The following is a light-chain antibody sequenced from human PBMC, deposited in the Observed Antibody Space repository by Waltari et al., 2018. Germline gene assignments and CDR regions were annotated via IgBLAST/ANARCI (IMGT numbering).Light chain of an antibody. CDR3: HQYYTTPFT. V-gene: IGKV4-1*01. J-gene: IGKJ3*01. CDR2: WAS. Sequence: DIVMTQSPDSLAVSLGERATINCESSQSVLYSSNNKNYLAWYQQKPGQPPKLLIYWASTRDSGVPDRFSGSGSGTDFTLSISSLQAEDVAFYYCHQYYTTPFTFGPGTTVDIK. CDR1: QSVLYSSNNKNY.